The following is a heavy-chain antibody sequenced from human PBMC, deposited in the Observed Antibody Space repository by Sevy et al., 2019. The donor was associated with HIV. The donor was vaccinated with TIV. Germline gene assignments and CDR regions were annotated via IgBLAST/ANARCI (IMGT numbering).Heavy chain of an antibody. CDR2: ISAYNGNT. CDR3: ARDLDNWNENDAFDI. V-gene: IGHV1-18*04. J-gene: IGHJ3*02. Sequence: ASVKVSCKASGYTFTSYGISWVRQAPGQGLEWMGWISAYNGNTNYAQKLQGRVTMTTDTSTSTAYMELRSLRADDTAVYYSARDLDNWNENDAFDIWGQGTMVTVSS. CDR1: GYTFTSYG. D-gene: IGHD1-20*01.